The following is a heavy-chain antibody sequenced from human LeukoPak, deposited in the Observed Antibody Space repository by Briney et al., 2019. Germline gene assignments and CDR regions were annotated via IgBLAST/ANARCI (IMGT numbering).Heavy chain of an antibody. Sequence: GGSLRPSCAASGFTFSRYWMSWVRQAPGKGLEWVANIEQDGSEKYYVDSVKGRFTISRDNVKNSLYLQMNSLRAEDTAVYYCAREFCSGANCYPMGAFDMWGQGTMVTVSS. CDR3: AREFCSGANCYPMGAFDM. V-gene: IGHV3-7*01. D-gene: IGHD2-15*01. CDR2: IEQDGSEK. J-gene: IGHJ3*02. CDR1: GFTFSRYW.